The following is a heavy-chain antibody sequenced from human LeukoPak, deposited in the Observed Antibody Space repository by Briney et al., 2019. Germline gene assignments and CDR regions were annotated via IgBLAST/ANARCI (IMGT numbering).Heavy chain of an antibody. CDR3: ARGVTSGYDANEYFDY. D-gene: IGHD5-12*01. CDR2: IYHTGST. J-gene: IGHJ4*02. Sequence: SGTLSLTCAVSGGSISNSNWWSWVRQSPGKGLEWIGEIYHTGSTNYNPSLKSRVTISVDKSKNQFSLRLTSVTAADTAVYYCARGVTSGYDANEYFDYWGQGTLVTVSS. CDR1: GGSISNSNW. V-gene: IGHV4-4*02.